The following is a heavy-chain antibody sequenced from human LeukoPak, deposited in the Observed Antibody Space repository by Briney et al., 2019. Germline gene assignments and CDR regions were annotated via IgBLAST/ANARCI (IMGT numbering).Heavy chain of an antibody. J-gene: IGHJ6*03. CDR3: ARGDIVVVPAAMIGDYYYYYYMDV. V-gene: IGHV1-58*02. D-gene: IGHD2-2*01. Sequence: ASVKVSCKASGFTFTSSAMQWVRQARGQRLEWIGWIVVGSGNTNYAQKFQERVAITRDMSTSTAYMELSSLRSEDTAVYYCARGDIVVVPAAMIGDYYYYYYMDVWGKGTTVTISS. CDR1: GFTFTSSA. CDR2: IVVGSGNT.